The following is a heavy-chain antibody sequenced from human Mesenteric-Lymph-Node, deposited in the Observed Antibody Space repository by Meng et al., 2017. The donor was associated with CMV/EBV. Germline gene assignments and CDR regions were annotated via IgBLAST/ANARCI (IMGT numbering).Heavy chain of an antibody. CDR3: ARVFVPYCSSTSCFHYFDY. J-gene: IGHJ4*02. V-gene: IGHV1-69*10. D-gene: IGHD2-2*01. CDR2: IIPILGIA. Sequence: SVKVSCKASGGTFGSYAISWVRQAPGQGLEWMGGIIPILGIANYAQKFQGRVTITADKSTSTAYMELSSLRSEDTAVYYCARVFVPYCSSTSCFHYFDYWGQGTLVTVSS. CDR1: GGTFGSYA.